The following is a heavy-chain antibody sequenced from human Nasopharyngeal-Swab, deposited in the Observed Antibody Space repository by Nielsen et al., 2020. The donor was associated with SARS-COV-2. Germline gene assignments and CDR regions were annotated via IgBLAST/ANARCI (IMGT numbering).Heavy chain of an antibody. J-gene: IGHJ3*02. D-gene: IGHD3-3*02. CDR2: IYYSGST. Sequence: WIRQPPGKGLEWIGYIYYSGSTYYNPSLKSRVTISVDTSKNQFSLKLSSVTAADTAVYYCARAPRISSFGVVQAFDIWGKGTMVTVSS. V-gene: IGHV4-31*02. CDR3: ARAPRISSFGVVQAFDI.